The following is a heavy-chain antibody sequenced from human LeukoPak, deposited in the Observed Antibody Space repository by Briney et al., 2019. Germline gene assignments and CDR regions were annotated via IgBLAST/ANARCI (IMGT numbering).Heavy chain of an antibody. Sequence: ASVKVSCKASGGTFSSYAISWVRQAPGQGLEWMGGIIPIFGTANYAQKFQGRVTITADESTSTAYMELSSLRSEDTAVYYCARDIVEMATNAISGDLHWFDPWGQGTLVTVSS. CDR3: ARDIVEMATNAISGDLHWFDP. CDR1: GGTFSSYA. J-gene: IGHJ5*02. V-gene: IGHV1-69*13. D-gene: IGHD5-24*01. CDR2: IIPIFGTA.